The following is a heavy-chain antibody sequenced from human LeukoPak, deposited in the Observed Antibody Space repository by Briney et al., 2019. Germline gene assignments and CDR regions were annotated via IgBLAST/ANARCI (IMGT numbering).Heavy chain of an antibody. D-gene: IGHD4-23*01. CDR1: GFTFGSSW. CDR2: INQEGRDK. V-gene: IGHV3-7*03. CDR3: ARHTVATSL. J-gene: IGHJ4*02. Sequence: GGSLRLSCAASGFTFGSSWMSWVRQAPGKGLEWVANINQEGRDKYYVDSVKGRFTISRDNGKNSLYLQMNSLRADDTAVYYCARHTVATSLWGQGALVTVSS.